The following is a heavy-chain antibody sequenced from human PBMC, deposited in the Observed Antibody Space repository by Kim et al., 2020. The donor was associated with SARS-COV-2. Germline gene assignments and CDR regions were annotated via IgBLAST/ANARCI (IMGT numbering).Heavy chain of an antibody. CDR2: IYSGGST. J-gene: IGHJ6*02. CDR3: TMGARREDYGMDV. CDR1: GFTVSSNY. Sequence: GGSLRLSCAASGFTVSSNYMSWVRQAPGKGLEWVSVIYSGGSTYYADSVKGRFTISRDNSKNTLYLQMNSLRAEDTAVYYCTMGARREDYGMDVWGQGTTVTVSS. V-gene: IGHV3-53*01. D-gene: IGHD1-26*01.